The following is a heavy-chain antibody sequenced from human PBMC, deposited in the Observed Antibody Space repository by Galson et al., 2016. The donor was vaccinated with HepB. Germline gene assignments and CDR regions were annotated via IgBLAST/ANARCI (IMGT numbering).Heavy chain of an antibody. CDR3: AKDYPTVTPHYPRPTDG. J-gene: IGHJ6*02. D-gene: IGHD4-17*01. Sequence: SLRLSCAASGFTFSTYAMTWVRQAPGKGLEWVSSITESGSATYYAHSVRGRFTISRDNSKNMLYLQTNSLRAEDTAVYYCAKDYPTVTPHYPRPTDGWGQGTTVTVSS. CDR1: GFTFSTYA. CDR2: ITESGSAT. V-gene: IGHV3-23*01.